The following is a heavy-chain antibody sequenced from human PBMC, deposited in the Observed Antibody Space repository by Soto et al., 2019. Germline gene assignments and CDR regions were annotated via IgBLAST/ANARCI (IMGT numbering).Heavy chain of an antibody. V-gene: IGHV4-31*03. CDR3: ARSRTDSSSWYLDY. J-gene: IGHJ4*02. CDR2: IYYSGST. CDR1: GGSISSGGYY. D-gene: IGHD6-13*01. Sequence: PSETLSLTCTVSGGSISSGGYYWSWIRQHPGKGLEWIGYIYYSGSTYYNPSLKSRVTISVDTSKNQFSLKLSSVTAADTAVYYCARSRTDSSSWYLDYWGQGTLVTVSS.